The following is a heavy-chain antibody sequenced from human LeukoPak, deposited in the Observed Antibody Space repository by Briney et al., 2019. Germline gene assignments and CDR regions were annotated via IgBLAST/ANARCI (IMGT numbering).Heavy chain of an antibody. CDR1: GYTFSGHF. CDR2: INPESGGT. Sequence: GASVRVSCTASGYTFSGHFMHWVRQAPGQGLEWMGWINPESGGTNYAQKFQGRVTMSRDTSISTAYMELRRLTSDDTAVYYCARGLYCATCYGEGIDYWGQGALVTVSS. CDR3: ARGLYCATCYGEGIDY. J-gene: IGHJ4*02. V-gene: IGHV1-2*02. D-gene: IGHD2-15*01.